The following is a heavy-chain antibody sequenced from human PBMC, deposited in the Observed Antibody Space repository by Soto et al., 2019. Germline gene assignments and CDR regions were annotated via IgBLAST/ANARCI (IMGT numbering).Heavy chain of an antibody. Sequence: GGSLRLSCAAAGFTFSSYAMSWVRPAPGKGLEWVSAISGSGGSTYYADSVKGRFTISRDNSKNTLYLQMNSLRAEDTAVYYCAKDKSNYDSSGYYLTFDYWGQGTLVTVSS. D-gene: IGHD3-22*01. CDR1: GFTFSSYA. J-gene: IGHJ4*02. V-gene: IGHV3-23*01. CDR3: AKDKSNYDSSGYYLTFDY. CDR2: ISGSGGST.